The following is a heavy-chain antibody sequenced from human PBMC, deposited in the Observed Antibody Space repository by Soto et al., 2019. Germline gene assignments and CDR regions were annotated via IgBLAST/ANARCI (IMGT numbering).Heavy chain of an antibody. CDR1: GGYISSAGSF. Sequence: QVQLQESGPGLMKPSQTLSLTCTVSGGYISSAGSFWSWVRQHPGKGLEWIGYVSHSDTAHYNSSLKSRVTNSIDTTQNQFSLNLGAVTAAVSDVECSARGYSRPDWFDSWGPGTLVIVSS. J-gene: IGHJ5*01. D-gene: IGHD5-12*01. CDR2: VSHSDTA. V-gene: IGHV4-31*03. CDR3: ARGYSRPDWFDS.